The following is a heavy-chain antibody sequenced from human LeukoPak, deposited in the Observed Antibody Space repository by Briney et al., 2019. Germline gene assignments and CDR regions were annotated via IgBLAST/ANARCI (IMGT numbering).Heavy chain of an antibody. Sequence: ASVKVSCKASGYTFTTYGITWVRQAPGQGLERMGWISAYNGNTNYAQKLQGRVTMTTDTSTSTAYMELRSLRSDDTALYYCARDRSPYYGDYTYSDAFDIWGQGTMVTVSS. CDR2: ISAYNGNT. J-gene: IGHJ3*02. D-gene: IGHD4-17*01. CDR1: GYTFTTYG. V-gene: IGHV1-18*01. CDR3: ARDRSPYYGDYTYSDAFDI.